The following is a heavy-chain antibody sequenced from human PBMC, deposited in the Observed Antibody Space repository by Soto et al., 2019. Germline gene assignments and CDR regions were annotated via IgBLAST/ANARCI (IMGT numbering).Heavy chain of an antibody. J-gene: IGHJ5*02. D-gene: IGHD3-10*01. CDR3: AASAGTA. V-gene: IGHV1-18*01. CDR1: GYTFTSSG. Sequence: ASVKVSCEASGYTFTSSGMSWVRQAPGQGLEWMGWISAHTGSSEYAQRFQGRVTMTTDRSTSTAYMELSSLRSEDTAVYYCAASAGTAWGQGTLVTVSS. CDR2: ISAHTGSS.